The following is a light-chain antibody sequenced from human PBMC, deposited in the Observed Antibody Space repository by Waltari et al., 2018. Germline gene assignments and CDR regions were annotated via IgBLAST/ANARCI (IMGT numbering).Light chain of an antibody. CDR1: QSVTSI. Sequence: EIVMTQSPATLSVSPGERATLSCRASQSVTSILAWYQQKPGQAPRLLIYGTSTRATGIPDRFSGSGSGAEFTRTISSLQSEDFAVYYCQQYNNWPPTFGQGTKLEIK. CDR2: GTS. V-gene: IGKV3-15*01. J-gene: IGKJ2*01. CDR3: QQYNNWPPT.